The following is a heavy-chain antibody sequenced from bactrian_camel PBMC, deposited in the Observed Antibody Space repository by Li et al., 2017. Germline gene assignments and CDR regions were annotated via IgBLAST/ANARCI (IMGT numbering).Heavy chain of an antibody. V-gene: IGHV3S40*01. CDR2: INSGSGSI. CDR1: GYYRTVN. J-gene: IGHJ6*01. D-gene: IGHD2*01. Sequence: VQLVESGGGSVQAGGSLRLSCAASGYYRTVNMGWVRQAPGKGLEWVSGINSGSGSIYYADSVKGRFTISRDDAKNTLYLQLNSLKTEDTAMYYCAKRDYSGGYYYVTLPEFGYGGQGTQVTVS. CDR3: AKRDYSGGYYYVTLPEFGY.